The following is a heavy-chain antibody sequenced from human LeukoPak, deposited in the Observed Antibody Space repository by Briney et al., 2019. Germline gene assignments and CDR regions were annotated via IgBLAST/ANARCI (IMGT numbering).Heavy chain of an antibody. Sequence: SETLSLTCTVSGYSISSGYYWGWIRQPPGKGLEWIGSIYHSGSTYYNPSLKSRVTISVDTSKNQLSLKLSSVTAADTAVYYCARARVVPAAIRRPDAFDIWGQGTMVTVSS. CDR2: IYHSGST. V-gene: IGHV4-38-2*02. CDR1: GYSISSGYY. CDR3: ARARVVPAAIRRPDAFDI. D-gene: IGHD2-2*01. J-gene: IGHJ3*02.